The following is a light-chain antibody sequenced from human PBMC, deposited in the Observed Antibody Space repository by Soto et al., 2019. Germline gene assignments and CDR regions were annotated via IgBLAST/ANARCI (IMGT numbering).Light chain of an antibody. J-gene: IGKJ1*01. Sequence: EIVLTQSPDTLSLSLGERATRACTTSQSVSSNYLAWYQQKPAQAPRLLIYGASSRATGIPDRFSGSGSVTDFTLTISRLEPEDLAVYYCQQYGTSHRTFGQGTKVDI. CDR3: QQYGTSHRT. CDR1: QSVSSNY. V-gene: IGKV3-20*01. CDR2: GAS.